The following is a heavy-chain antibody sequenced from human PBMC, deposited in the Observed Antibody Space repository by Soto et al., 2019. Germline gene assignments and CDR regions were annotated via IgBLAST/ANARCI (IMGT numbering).Heavy chain of an antibody. Sequence: QLQLVQSGAEVERPGASVRVSCKAYGYAFSKYGISWIRQAPGQGLEWMGWIKPDNGDTKYAQKFQGRVTMTTDTSSNTAYMELRSLRSDDTAVYYCATSYDSGFDPWGQGTLVSVSS. V-gene: IGHV1-18*04. D-gene: IGHD5-12*01. J-gene: IGHJ5*02. CDR1: GYAFSKYG. CDR2: IKPDNGDT. CDR3: ATSYDSGFDP.